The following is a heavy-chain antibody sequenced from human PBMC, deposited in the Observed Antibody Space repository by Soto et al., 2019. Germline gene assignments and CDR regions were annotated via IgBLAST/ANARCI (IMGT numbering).Heavy chain of an antibody. CDR3: ASQAGFYYYYGMDV. CDR1: GDSISSYS. Sequence: SETLSLTCTVSGDSISSYSWSWIRQPPGKGLEWIGNIHYNGNTKYNPSLKSRVTISVDTSKNQFSLKLSSVTAADTAVYYCASQAGFYYYYGMDVWGQGTTVTVSS. J-gene: IGHJ6*02. D-gene: IGHD6-19*01. CDR2: IHYNGNT. V-gene: IGHV4-59*08.